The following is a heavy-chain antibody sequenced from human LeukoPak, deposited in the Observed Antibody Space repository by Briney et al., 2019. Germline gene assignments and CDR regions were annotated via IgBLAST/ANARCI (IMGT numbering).Heavy chain of an antibody. CDR2: IYSSGST. CDR1: GFTVSSNY. CDR3: ASRSLWYGEDY. J-gene: IGHJ4*02. V-gene: IGHV3-53*01. D-gene: IGHD3-10*01. Sequence: GGSLRLSCAASGFTVSSNYMSWVRQAPGKGLEWVSAIYSSGSTYYAASVRGRFTISRDNSKNTLYLQMNSLRAEDTAVYYCASRSLWYGEDYWGQGTLVTVSS.